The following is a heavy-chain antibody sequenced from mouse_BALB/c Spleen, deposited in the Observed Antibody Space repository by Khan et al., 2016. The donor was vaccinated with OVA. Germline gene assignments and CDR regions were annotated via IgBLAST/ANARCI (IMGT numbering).Heavy chain of an antibody. D-gene: IGHD1-1*01. CDR3: ARHNYGPFAY. Sequence: EVELVESGGDLVKPGGSLKLSCSASGFTFGTYAMSWVRQTPEKRLEWVATISSGGDNIFYPDSVKGRFTISRDNANYTLYLQMSSLRSEDTAMYYCARHNYGPFAYWGQGTLVTVSA. V-gene: IGHV5-9-3*01. CDR1: GFTFGTYA. J-gene: IGHJ3*01. CDR2: ISSGGDNI.